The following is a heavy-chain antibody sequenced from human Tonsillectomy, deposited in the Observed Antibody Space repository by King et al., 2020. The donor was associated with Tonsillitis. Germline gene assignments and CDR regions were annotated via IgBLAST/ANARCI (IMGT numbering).Heavy chain of an antibody. Sequence: VQLVESGGGVVQPGRSLRLSCAASGFTFSSYGMHWVRQAPGKGLEWVAVTSYDGSYEYYADSVKGRFTISRDNSKNTLYLQMNSLRAEDTAVFYCAKSHYDSSGYSGTLDIRGPGTMVTVSS. D-gene: IGHD3-22*01. V-gene: IGHV3-30*18. CDR1: GFTFSSYG. CDR2: TSYDGSYE. J-gene: IGHJ3*02. CDR3: AKSHYDSSGYSGTLDI.